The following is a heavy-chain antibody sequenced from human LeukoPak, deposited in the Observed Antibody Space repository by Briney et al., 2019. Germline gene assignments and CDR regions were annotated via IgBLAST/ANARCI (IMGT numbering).Heavy chain of an antibody. CDR3: AGAAADTEDWFDP. CDR2: INPNSGGT. V-gene: IGHV1-2*02. Sequence: ASVKVSCKASGYTFTGYYMHWARQAPGQGLEWMGWINPNSGGTNYAQKFQGRVTMTRDTSISTAYMELSRLRSDDTAVYYCAGAAADTEDWFDPWGQGTLVTVSS. J-gene: IGHJ5*02. D-gene: IGHD6-13*01. CDR1: GYTFTGYY.